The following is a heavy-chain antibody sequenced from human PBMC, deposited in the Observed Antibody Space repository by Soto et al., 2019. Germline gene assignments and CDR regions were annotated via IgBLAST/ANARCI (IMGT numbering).Heavy chain of an antibody. Sequence: GGSLRLSCAASGFTFSSYAMSWVRQAPGKGLEWVSAISGSGGSTYYADSVKGRFTISRDNSKNTLYLQMNSLRAEDTAVYHCAKDYSAGIAADGSAEYFQHWGQGTLVTVSS. J-gene: IGHJ1*01. CDR3: AKDYSAGIAADGSAEYFQH. V-gene: IGHV3-23*01. CDR2: ISGSGGST. CDR1: GFTFSSYA. D-gene: IGHD6-13*01.